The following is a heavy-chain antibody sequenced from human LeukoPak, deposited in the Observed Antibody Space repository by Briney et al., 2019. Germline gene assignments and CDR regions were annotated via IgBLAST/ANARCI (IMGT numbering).Heavy chain of an antibody. CDR1: GGSISSSSYY. D-gene: IGHD2-8*02. CDR3: ARDTGGRGRLDAFDI. Sequence: SETLSLTCTVSGGSISSSSYYWGWIRQPPGKGLEWIGSIYYSGSTNYNPSLKSRVTISIDKSKNQFFLKLSSVTAADTAVYYCARDTGGRGRLDAFDIWGQGTMVTVSS. V-gene: IGHV4-39*07. J-gene: IGHJ3*02. CDR2: IYYSGST.